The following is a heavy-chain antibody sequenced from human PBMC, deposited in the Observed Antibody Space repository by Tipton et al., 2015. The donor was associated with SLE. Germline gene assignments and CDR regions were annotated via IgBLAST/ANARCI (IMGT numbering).Heavy chain of an antibody. V-gene: IGHV3-66*02. CDR3: ARDFLDLGYYYMDV. D-gene: IGHD3/OR15-3a*01. CDR2: IYSGGST. CDR1: GFTVSSNY. Sequence: SLRLSCAASGFTVSSNYMSWVRQAPGKGLEWVSVIYSGGSTYYADSVKGRFTISRDNSKNTLYLQMNSLRVEDTAVYYCARDFLDLGYYYMDVWGKGTPVTVSS. J-gene: IGHJ6*03.